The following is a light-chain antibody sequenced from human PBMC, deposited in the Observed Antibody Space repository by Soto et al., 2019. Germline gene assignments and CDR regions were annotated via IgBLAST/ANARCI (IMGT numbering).Light chain of an antibody. Sequence: DIPMTQSPSTLPASVGDRVIITCRASQGLTNALVWYQQKPGKAPNLLIYKASNLASGVPLRFSGSGSGTEFTLTISSLQPEDFATYYCQQHISYPRTFGQGTKVEIK. CDR3: QQHISYPRT. CDR2: KAS. CDR1: QGLTNA. V-gene: IGKV1-5*03. J-gene: IGKJ1*01.